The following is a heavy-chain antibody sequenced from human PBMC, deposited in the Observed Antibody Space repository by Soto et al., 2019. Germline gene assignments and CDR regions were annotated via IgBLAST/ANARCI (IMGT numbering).Heavy chain of an antibody. CDR3: ASEEMVRGKHPFDY. D-gene: IGHD3-10*01. V-gene: IGHV1-69*02. CDR2: IIPILGIA. Sequence: QVQLVQSGAEVKKPGSSVKVSCKASGGTFSSYTISWVRQAPGQGLEWMGRIIPILGIANYAQKFQGRVTITADKSTSTAYMELSSLRSEDTAVYYCASEEMVRGKHPFDYWGQGTLVTVSS. J-gene: IGHJ4*02. CDR1: GGTFSSYT.